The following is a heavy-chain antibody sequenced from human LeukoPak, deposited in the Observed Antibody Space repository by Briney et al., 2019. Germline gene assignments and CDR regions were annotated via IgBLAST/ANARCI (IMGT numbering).Heavy chain of an antibody. J-gene: IGHJ6*02. V-gene: IGHV1-2*02. D-gene: IGHD6-13*01. CDR2: INPNSGGT. CDR3: ARDVAISVRPYSSSFYGMDV. CDR1: GYTFTGYY. Sequence: ASVKVSCKASGYTFTGYYMHWVRQAPGQGLEWMGWINPNSGGTNYAQKFQGRVTMTRDTSISTAYMELSRLRSDDTAVYYCARDVAISVRPYSSSFYGMDVWGQGTTATVSS.